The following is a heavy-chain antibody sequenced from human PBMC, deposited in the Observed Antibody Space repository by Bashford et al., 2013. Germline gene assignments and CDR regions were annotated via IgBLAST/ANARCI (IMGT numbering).Heavy chain of an antibody. Sequence: SETLSLTCTVSGGSISSGDYYWSWIRQPPGKGLEWIGYIYYSGSIYYSNPSLKSRVAISVDTSKNQFSLKLSSVTAADTAVYYCGRQFGVTYGDYAYFDYWGQGILVTVSS. V-gene: IGHV4-30-4*01. CDR3: GRQFGVTYGDYAYFDY. CDR2: IYYSGSI. J-gene: IGHJ4*02. CDR1: GGSISSGDYY. D-gene: IGHD4-17*01.